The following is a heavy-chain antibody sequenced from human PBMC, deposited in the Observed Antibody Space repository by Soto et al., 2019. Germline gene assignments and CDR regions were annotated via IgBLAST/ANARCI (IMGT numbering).Heavy chain of an antibody. Sequence: GGSLRLSCAASGFTFSSYAMSWVRQAPGKGLEWVSAISATGGSTYYADYVKGRFTISRDNSKNTLYLQMNGLRVEDTAVYYCAKDRLAGNFDYWGQGTQVTVSS. CDR2: ISATGGST. V-gene: IGHV3-23*01. CDR3: AKDRLAGNFDY. CDR1: GFTFSSYA. J-gene: IGHJ4*02.